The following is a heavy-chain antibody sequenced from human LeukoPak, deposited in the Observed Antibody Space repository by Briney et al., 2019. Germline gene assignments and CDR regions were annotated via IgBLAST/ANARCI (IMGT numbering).Heavy chain of an antibody. CDR2: IAGNGVST. CDR3: ARDSGSYLQPTDY. J-gene: IGHJ4*02. CDR1: GFTFNTYA. Sequence: GGSLRLSCAASGFTFNTYAMAWVRQAPGKGLEWVSSIAGNGVSTYYADSVKGRFTISRDNSKSTLYLQMNSLGGDDTAVYHCARDSGSYLQPTDYWGQGTLVTVSS. D-gene: IGHD1-26*01. V-gene: IGHV3-23*01.